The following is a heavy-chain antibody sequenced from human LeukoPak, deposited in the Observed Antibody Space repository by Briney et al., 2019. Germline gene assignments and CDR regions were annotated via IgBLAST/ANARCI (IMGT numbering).Heavy chain of an antibody. D-gene: IGHD1-26*01. CDR3: ARVSSGSYAALDY. CDR1: GGTFSNYA. CDR2: IIPIFGIA. V-gene: IGHV1-69*05. Sequence: ASVKVSCKTSGGTFSNYAISWVRQAPGQGLEWMGGIIPIFGIANYAQKFQGRVTISTDESTTTAYMEPSSLRSEDTAVYYCARVSSGSYAALDYWGQGTLVTVSS. J-gene: IGHJ4*02.